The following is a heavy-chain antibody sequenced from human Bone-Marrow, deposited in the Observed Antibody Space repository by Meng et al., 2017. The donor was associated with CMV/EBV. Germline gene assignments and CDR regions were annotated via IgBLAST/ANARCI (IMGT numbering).Heavy chain of an antibody. D-gene: IGHD3-10*01. J-gene: IGHJ5*02. CDR3: ARGRWFEELLGWFDP. Sequence: ASVKVCCKASGYTFSSYDINWVRQATGQGLEWLGWVNPNSGNTAYAQKFLGRITMTTNTSVTTAYMELSRLRSEDTAVYYCARGRWFEELLGWFDPWGQGTLVTVSS. CDR2: VNPNSGNT. CDR1: GYTFSSYD. V-gene: IGHV1-8*01.